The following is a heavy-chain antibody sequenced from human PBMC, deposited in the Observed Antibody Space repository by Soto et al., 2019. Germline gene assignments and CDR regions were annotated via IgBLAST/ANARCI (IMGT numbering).Heavy chain of an antibody. CDR2: IDHTGST. V-gene: IGHV4-34*01. J-gene: IGHJ6*02. CDR3: ARVRPRYGVDV. CDR1: GGSFSDYY. Sequence: QVQLQQWGAGLLKPSETLSLTCAVYGGSFSDYYWSWIRQPPGKGLEWIGEIDHTGSTNYNPSLKSRVTISLDTSNNQFSLKLSSVIAADTAVYYCARVRPRYGVDVWGQGTTLTVSS.